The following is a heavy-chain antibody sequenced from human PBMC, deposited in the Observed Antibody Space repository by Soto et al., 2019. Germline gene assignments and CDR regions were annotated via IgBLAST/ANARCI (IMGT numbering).Heavy chain of an antibody. CDR2: IYYSGST. D-gene: IGHD6-6*01. Sequence: SLTCTVSGGSISSSSYYWGWIRQPPGKGLGWIGSIYYSGSTYYNPSLKSRVTISVDTSKNQFSLKLSSVTAADTAVYYCARQRSIAARPGVFDYWGQGTLVTVSS. CDR3: ARQRSIAARPGVFDY. CDR1: GGSISSSSYY. V-gene: IGHV4-39*01. J-gene: IGHJ4*02.